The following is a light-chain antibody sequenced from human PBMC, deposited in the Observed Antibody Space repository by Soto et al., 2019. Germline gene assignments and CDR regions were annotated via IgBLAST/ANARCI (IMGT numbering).Light chain of an antibody. Sequence: QSVLTQPPSASGTPGQRVTISCSGSSSNIGSNYVYWYQQLPGTAPKLLIYRNNQRPSGVPDRFSGSKSGTSASLAISGLRSEDEADYYCAAWDDSLSVGYVFGTGTKVTVL. CDR3: AAWDDSLSVGYV. CDR2: RNN. V-gene: IGLV1-47*01. CDR1: SSNIGSNY. J-gene: IGLJ1*01.